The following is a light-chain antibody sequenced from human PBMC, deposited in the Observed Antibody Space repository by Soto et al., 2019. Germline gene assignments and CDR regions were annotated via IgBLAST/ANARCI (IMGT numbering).Light chain of an antibody. V-gene: IGLV2-14*01. CDR2: EVS. Sequence: QPVLTRPASGSGSPGQSLSISCSRTSSDVGGYNYVSWYQQHPGKAPKLMIYEVSNRPSGVSNRFSGSKAGNTASPTISGLQAEDEADYYCSSYTSSSTKVFGQGTK. CDR1: SSDVGGYNY. J-gene: IGLJ3*02. CDR3: SSYTSSSTKV.